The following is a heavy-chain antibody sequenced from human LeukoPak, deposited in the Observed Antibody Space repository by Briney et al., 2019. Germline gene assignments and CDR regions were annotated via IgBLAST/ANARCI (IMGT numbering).Heavy chain of an antibody. CDR3: AKDLRPQIPYGESPRGTAPMGY. Sequence: PGGSLRLSCAASGFTFSTYEMNWVRQAPGKGLEWLSYTSKSGTTIHYADSVKGRFTISRDNAKNSLYLQMNSLRAEDTAVYYCAKDLRPQIPYGESPRGTAPMGYWGQGALVTVSS. D-gene: IGHD4-17*01. J-gene: IGHJ4*02. CDR2: TSKSGTTI. CDR1: GFTFSTYE. V-gene: IGHV3-48*03.